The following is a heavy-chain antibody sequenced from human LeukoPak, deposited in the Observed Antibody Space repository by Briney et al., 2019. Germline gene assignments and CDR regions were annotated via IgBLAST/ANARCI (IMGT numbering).Heavy chain of an antibody. D-gene: IGHD2-15*01. CDR2: IYYSGST. J-gene: IGHJ4*02. Sequence: SETLSLTRTVSGGSISSSSYYWGWIRQPPGKGLEWIGSIYYSGSTYYNPSLKSRVTISVDTSKNQFSLKLSSVTAADTAVYYCARGLQAYPDYWGREPWSPSP. CDR1: GGSISSSSYY. V-gene: IGHV4-39*07. CDR3: ARGLQAYPDY.